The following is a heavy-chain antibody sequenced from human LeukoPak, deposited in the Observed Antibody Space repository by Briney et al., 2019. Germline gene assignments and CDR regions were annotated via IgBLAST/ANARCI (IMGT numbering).Heavy chain of an antibody. CDR3: ARDNLAAAGDDNFDF. V-gene: IGHV3-48*04. CDR2: ISISSSSV. CDR1: GFTLSSHA. D-gene: IGHD6-13*01. Sequence: GGSLRLSCAASGFTLSSHAMNWVRQAPGKGLEWVSYISISSSSVYYADSVKGRFTISRDNAKNSLYLQMNSLRAEDTAIYYCARDNLAAAGDDNFDFWGQGTMVTVSS. J-gene: IGHJ3*01.